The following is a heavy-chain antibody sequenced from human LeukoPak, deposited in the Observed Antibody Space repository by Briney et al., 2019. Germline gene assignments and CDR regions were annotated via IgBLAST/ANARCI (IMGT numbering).Heavy chain of an antibody. V-gene: IGHV4-34*01. CDR2: INHSGST. CDR1: GGSFSGYY. J-gene: IGHJ6*03. CDR3: ARVRYGSPYYFHYMDV. Sequence: SETLSLTCAVYGGSFSGYYWSWIRQPPGKGLEWIGEINHSGSTNYNPSLKSRVTISVDTSKNQFSLQLNSVTLEDTAVYYCARVRYGSPYYFHYMDVWGKGTTVTVSS. D-gene: IGHD6-13*01.